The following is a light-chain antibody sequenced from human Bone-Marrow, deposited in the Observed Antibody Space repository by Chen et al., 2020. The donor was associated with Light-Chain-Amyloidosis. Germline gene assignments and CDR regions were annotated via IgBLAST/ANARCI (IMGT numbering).Light chain of an antibody. Sequence: ETVLTQSPATLSLSPGERATLSCRASQSISSDLAWYQQKPGQAPRLLIYGAFTRATGIPARFSGGGSGTEFTLTISSLQSEDFAVYYCQQYNDWPRTFGQGIRVEIK. V-gene: IGKV3-15*01. J-gene: IGKJ1*01. CDR2: GAF. CDR1: QSISSD. CDR3: QQYNDWPRT.